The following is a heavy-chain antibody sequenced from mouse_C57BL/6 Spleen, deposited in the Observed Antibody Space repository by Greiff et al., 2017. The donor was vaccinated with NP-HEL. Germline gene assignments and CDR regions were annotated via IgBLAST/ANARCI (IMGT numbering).Heavy chain of an antibody. CDR2: IRNKANGYTT. Sequence: EVQGVESGGGLVQPGGSLSLSCAASGFTFTDYYMSWVRQPPGKALEWLGFIRNKANGYTTEYSASVKGRFTISRDNSQSILYLQMKALRAEDSATYYCARYAYYRSFAYWGQGTLVTVSA. D-gene: IGHD2-12*01. J-gene: IGHJ3*01. CDR1: GFTFTDYY. CDR3: ARYAYYRSFAY. V-gene: IGHV7-3*01.